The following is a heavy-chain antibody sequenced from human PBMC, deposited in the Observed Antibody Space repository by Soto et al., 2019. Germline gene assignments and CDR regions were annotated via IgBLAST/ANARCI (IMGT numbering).Heavy chain of an antibody. J-gene: IGHJ4*02. Sequence: GGSLRLSCAASGFTFSSYGMHWVRQAPGKGLEWVAVISYDGSNKYYADSVKGRFTISRDNSKNTLYLQMNSLRAEDTAVYYCVRGYNWTDEKSDYWGQGTLVTVSS. CDR3: VRGYNWTDEKSDY. D-gene: IGHD1-1*01. CDR2: ISYDGSNK. CDR1: GFTFSSYG. V-gene: IGHV3-30*03.